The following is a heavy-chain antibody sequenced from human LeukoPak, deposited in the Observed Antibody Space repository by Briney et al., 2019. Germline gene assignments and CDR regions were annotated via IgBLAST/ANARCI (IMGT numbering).Heavy chain of an antibody. CDR2: IKQDESEK. CDR3: ARRLSYVFGTYYFDY. J-gene: IGHJ4*02. CDR1: GFTFSSYA. V-gene: IGHV3-7*01. D-gene: IGHD1-14*01. Sequence: GGSLRLSCAASGFTFSSYAMSWVRQAPGKGLEWVANIKQDESEKNYVDSVKGRFTISRDNVKNSLYLQMNSLRAEDTAVYYCARRLSYVFGTYYFDYWGQGTLVTVSS.